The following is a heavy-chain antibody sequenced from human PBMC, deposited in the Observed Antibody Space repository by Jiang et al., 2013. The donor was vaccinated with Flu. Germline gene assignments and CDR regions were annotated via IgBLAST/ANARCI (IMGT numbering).Heavy chain of an antibody. CDR3: AGDGEDRRYFHY. J-gene: IGHJ4*02. Sequence: TCAISGDSVSRKSAGWNWIRQSPSRGLEWLGRTYYRSKWYNDYAVSVKSRITITPDTSKNQFSLHQNSVTPEDTAVYYCAGDGEDRRYFHYWGQGTLVTVSS. D-gene: IGHD7-27*01. V-gene: IGHV6-1*01. CDR2: TYYRSKWYN. CDR1: GDSVSRKSAG.